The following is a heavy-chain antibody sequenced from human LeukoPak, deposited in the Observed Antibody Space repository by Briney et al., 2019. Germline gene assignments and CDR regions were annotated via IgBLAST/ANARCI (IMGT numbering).Heavy chain of an antibody. CDR3: AKPSDSSDWYKPIFDY. V-gene: IGHV3-23*01. CDR1: AFIFSGHW. CDR2: IGVSAGST. D-gene: IGHD6-19*01. Sequence: GGSLRLSCEGSAFIFSGHWMNWVRQAPGKGLEWVSVIGVSAGSTYYADSVKGRFTISRDNSKNTLYLQMNSLRAEDTAVYYCAKPSDSSDWYKPIFDYWGQGTLVTVSS. J-gene: IGHJ4*02.